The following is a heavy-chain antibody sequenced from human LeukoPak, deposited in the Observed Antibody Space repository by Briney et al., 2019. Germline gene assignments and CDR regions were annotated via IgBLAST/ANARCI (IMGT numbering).Heavy chain of an antibody. V-gene: IGHV5-51*01. CDR2: IYPGDSDT. J-gene: IGHJ4*02. D-gene: IGHD3-22*01. CDR1: GYSFTSYW. Sequence: GESLKISCKGSGYSFTSYWISWVRQMPGKGLEWMGIIYPGDSDTRYSPSFQGQVTISADKSISTAYLQWSSLKASDTAMYYCALGYYYDSSGYSSYFDYWGQGTLVTVSS. CDR3: ALGYYYDSSGYSSYFDY.